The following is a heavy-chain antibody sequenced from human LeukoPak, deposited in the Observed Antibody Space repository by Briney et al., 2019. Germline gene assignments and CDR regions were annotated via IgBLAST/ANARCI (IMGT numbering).Heavy chain of an antibody. CDR1: GFTFSSYW. Sequence: GGSLRLSCAASGFTFSSYWMHWVRQAPGKGLVWVSRINSDGSSTSYADSVKGRFTISRDNAKNTLYLQMNSLRAEDTAVYYCARDPGASNYYGSGSYPDYWGQGTLVTVSS. CDR2: INSDGSST. V-gene: IGHV3-74*01. CDR3: ARDPGASNYYGSGSYPDY. D-gene: IGHD3-10*01. J-gene: IGHJ4*02.